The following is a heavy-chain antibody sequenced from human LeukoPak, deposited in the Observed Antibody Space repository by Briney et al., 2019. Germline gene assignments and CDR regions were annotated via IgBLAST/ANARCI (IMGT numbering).Heavy chain of an antibody. D-gene: IGHD3-3*01. CDR2: IYHSGST. V-gene: IGHV4-38-2*01. CDR3: ASRIFGVVN. Sequence: GSLRLSCAASGFTFSNAWMSWVRQPPGKGLEWIGSIYHSGSTYYNPSLKSRVTISVDTSKNQFSLKLSSVTAADTAVYYCASRIFGVVNWGQGTMVTVSS. CDR1: GFTFSNAW. J-gene: IGHJ3*01.